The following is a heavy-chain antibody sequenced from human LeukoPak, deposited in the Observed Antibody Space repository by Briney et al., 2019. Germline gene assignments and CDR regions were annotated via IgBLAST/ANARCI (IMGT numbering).Heavy chain of an antibody. CDR1: GYTFTGYY. D-gene: IGHD6-19*01. CDR2: INPNSGGT. Sequence: ASVKVSCKASGYTFTGYYMHWVRQAPGQGLEWMGWINPNSGGTNYAQKFQGRVTMTRDTSISTAYMELSRLRSDDTAVYYCARVIAVAGSYYYYYYMDVWGKGTTVTISS. J-gene: IGHJ6*03. V-gene: IGHV1-2*02. CDR3: ARVIAVAGSYYYYYYMDV.